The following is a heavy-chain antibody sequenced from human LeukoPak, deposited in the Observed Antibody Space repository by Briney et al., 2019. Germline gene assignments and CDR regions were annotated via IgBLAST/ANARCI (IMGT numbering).Heavy chain of an antibody. V-gene: IGHV5-51*01. CDR2: IYPGDSDT. Sequence: GESLKISCKGSGYSFTSYWIGWVRQMPGKGLEWMGIIYPGDSDTRYSPSFQGQVTISADKSISTAYLQWSSLKASDTAMYYCARQESITMIENNWFDPWGQGSLVTVSS. CDR3: ARQESITMIENNWFDP. CDR1: GYSFTSYW. D-gene: IGHD3-22*01. J-gene: IGHJ5*02.